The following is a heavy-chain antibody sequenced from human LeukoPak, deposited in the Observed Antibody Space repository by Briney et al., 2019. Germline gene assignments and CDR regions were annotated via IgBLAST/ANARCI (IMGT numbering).Heavy chain of an antibody. CDR2: IFHTGNT. D-gene: IGHD3-3*01. CDR3: ARLVVDFWRGSHFYYMDV. Sequence: SSGTLSLTCTVSGDSITSYFWSWIRQPPGKGLEWIGYIFHTGNTNYNPSLKSRLTISVDMSKNQFSLKLSSVTAADTAVYYCARLVVDFWRGSHFYYMDVWGKGTTVTVSS. J-gene: IGHJ6*03. V-gene: IGHV4-59*01. CDR1: GDSITSYF.